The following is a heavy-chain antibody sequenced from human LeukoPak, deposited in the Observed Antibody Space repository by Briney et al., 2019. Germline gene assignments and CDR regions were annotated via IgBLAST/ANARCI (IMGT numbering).Heavy chain of an antibody. D-gene: IGHD7-27*01. CDR3: TKTSPGVPLEL. J-gene: IGHJ4*02. V-gene: IGHV4-39*07. CDR2: IYYTGST. CDR1: GASVSSVGYY. Sequence: PSETLSLTCSVSGASVSSVGYYWVWIRQSPGRGLEWLGYIYYTGSTSYNPSLKSRLTISVDTSKKQFSLKLSFLTAADMAVYYCTKTSPGVPLELWGQGALVTVSS.